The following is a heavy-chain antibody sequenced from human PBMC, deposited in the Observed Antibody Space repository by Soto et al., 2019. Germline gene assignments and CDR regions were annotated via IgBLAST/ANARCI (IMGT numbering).Heavy chain of an antibody. J-gene: IGHJ4*02. CDR2: ISSSSSYI. CDR3: ARARTVTTYYFDY. Sequence: PGGSLRLSCAASGFTFSSYSMNWVRQAPGKGLEWVSSISSSSSYIYYADSVKGRFTISRDNAKNSLYLQMNSLRAEDTAVYYCARARTVTTYYFDYWGQGTLVTVSS. V-gene: IGHV3-21*01. CDR1: GFTFSSYS. D-gene: IGHD4-4*01.